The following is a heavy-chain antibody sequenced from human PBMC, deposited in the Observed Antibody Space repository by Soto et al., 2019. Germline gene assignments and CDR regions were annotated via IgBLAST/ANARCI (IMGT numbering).Heavy chain of an antibody. CDR1: GITFSNYG. D-gene: IGHD1-1*01. V-gene: IGHV3-30*03. Sequence: QVQLVESGGGVVQPGKSLRLSCAASGITFSNYGMHWVRQAPGRGPEWLAVIAYDGSSKYYAESVRGRFTISRDNARNTVFLQMNRLRGEDTAVYYCARRGTAALGTSTNDHFGSWGQGALVTVSS. CDR2: IAYDGSSK. J-gene: IGHJ4*02. CDR3: ARRGTAALGTSTNDHFGS.